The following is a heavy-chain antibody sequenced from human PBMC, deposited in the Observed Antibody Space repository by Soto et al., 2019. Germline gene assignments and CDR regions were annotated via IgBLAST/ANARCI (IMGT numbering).Heavy chain of an antibody. V-gene: IGHV1-8*01. CDR2: MNPNSGNT. Sequence: ASVKVSCKASGYTFTSYDINWVRQATGQGLEWMGWMNPNSGNTGYAQKFQGRVTMTRNTSISTAYMELSSLRSEDTAVYYCARGLGGVLEAWYSSDFDYWGQGTLVTGSS. CDR1: GYTFTSYD. J-gene: IGHJ4*02. D-gene: IGHD6-19*01. CDR3: ARGLGGVLEAWYSSDFDY.